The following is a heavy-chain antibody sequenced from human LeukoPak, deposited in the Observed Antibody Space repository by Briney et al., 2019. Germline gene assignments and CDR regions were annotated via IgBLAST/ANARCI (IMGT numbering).Heavy chain of an antibody. CDR2: IIPIFGTA. CDR1: GGTFSSYA. CDR3: ARVVAYYDSSGYFHYYYMGV. D-gene: IGHD3-22*01. Sequence: SVKVSSKASGGTFSSYAISWVRQAPGKGLEWMGGIIPIFGTANYAQKFQGRVTITTDESTSTAYMELSSLRSEDTAVYYCARVVAYYDSSGYFHYYYMGVWGKGTTVTVSS. J-gene: IGHJ6*03. V-gene: IGHV1-69*05.